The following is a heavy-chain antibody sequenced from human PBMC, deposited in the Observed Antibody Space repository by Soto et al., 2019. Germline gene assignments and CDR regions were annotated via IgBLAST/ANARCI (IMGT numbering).Heavy chain of an antibody. Sequence: QVQLVQSGAEVKKPGSSVKVSCKASGGTFSSYAISWVRQAPGQGLEWMGGIIPIFGTANYAQKFQGRVTIIADESTSTAYMELSSLRSEDTAVYYCARDETVTTGPYCYYGMDVWGQGTTVTVSS. V-gene: IGHV1-69*12. CDR3: ARDETVTTGPYCYYGMDV. CDR2: IIPIFGTA. D-gene: IGHD4-17*01. J-gene: IGHJ6*02. CDR1: GGTFSSYA.